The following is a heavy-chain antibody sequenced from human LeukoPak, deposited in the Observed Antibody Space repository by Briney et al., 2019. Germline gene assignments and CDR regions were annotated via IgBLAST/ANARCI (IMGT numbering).Heavy chain of an antibody. V-gene: IGHV1-2*02. CDR1: GYTFTGYY. Sequence: GASVKVSCKASGYTFTGYYIHWVRQAPGQGLELMGWINPNSGGTNYAQKFQVRVTMTRDTSISTAYMELSRLRSDDTAVYYCARDYCSGGSCYSEVWFDPWGQGTLVTVSS. CDR3: ARDYCSGGSCYSEVWFDP. J-gene: IGHJ5*02. D-gene: IGHD2-15*01. CDR2: INPNSGGT.